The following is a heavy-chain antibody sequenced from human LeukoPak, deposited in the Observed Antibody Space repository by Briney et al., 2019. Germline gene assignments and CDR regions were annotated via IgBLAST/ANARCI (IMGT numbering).Heavy chain of an antibody. Sequence: GGSLRLSCAASGFAFSSHGMSWVRQAPGKGLEWVSTISGSGDNTYYADSVKGRFTISRDNSKNTLYLQMNSLRAEDTAVYYCARVTYGSGTYGAFDYWGQGTLVTVSS. CDR1: GFAFSSHG. CDR3: ARVTYGSGTYGAFDY. J-gene: IGHJ4*02. D-gene: IGHD3-10*01. V-gene: IGHV3-23*01. CDR2: ISGSGDNT.